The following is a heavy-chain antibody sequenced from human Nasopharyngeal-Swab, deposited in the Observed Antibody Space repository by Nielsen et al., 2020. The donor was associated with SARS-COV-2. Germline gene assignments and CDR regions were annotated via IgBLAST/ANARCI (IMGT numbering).Heavy chain of an antibody. V-gene: IGHV3-48*01. Sequence: GESPKISCAASGFTFSSYWMSWVRQAPGKGLEWVSYISSSSSTIYYTDSVKGRFTISRDNAKNSLYLQMNSLRAEDTAVYYCATKVVPAAEYYYYYYMDVWGKGATVTVSS. CDR2: ISSSSSTI. CDR1: GFTFSSYW. D-gene: IGHD2-2*01. CDR3: ATKVVPAAEYYYYYYMDV. J-gene: IGHJ6*03.